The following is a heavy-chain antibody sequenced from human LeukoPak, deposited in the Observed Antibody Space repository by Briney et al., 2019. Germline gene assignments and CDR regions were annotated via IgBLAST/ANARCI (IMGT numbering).Heavy chain of an antibody. Sequence: GGSLRLSCTASGFTFGDYAMSWVRQAPGKGLEWVGFIRSKAYGGPTEYAASVKGRFTISRDDSKSIAYLQMNSLKTEDTAVYYCTRERRGYSYGKSLYYYYYYMDVWGKGTTVTISS. CDR2: IRSKAYGGPT. V-gene: IGHV3-49*04. J-gene: IGHJ6*03. CDR3: TRERRGYSYGKSLYYYYYYMDV. CDR1: GFTFGDYA. D-gene: IGHD5-18*01.